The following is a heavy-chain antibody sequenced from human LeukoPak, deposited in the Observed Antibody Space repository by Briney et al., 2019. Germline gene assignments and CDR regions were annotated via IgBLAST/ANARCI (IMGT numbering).Heavy chain of an antibody. J-gene: IGHJ3*01. V-gene: IGHV1-18*01. D-gene: IGHD2-2*01. CDR1: GHTFVSYG. Sequence: ASVKVSCKASGHTFVSYGISWVRQAPGQGLEWMGWISGYNGKINYAQKFQGRVTMITDTSTSTAYLELRSLTSEDTAVYYCARRFCSSVSCYDDDAFDVWGQGTLVTVSS. CDR2: ISGYNGKI. CDR3: ARRFCSSVSCYDDDAFDV.